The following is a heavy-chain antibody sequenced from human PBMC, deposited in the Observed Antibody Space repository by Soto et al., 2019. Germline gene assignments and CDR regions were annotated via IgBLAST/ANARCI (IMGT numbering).Heavy chain of an antibody. V-gene: IGHV4-39*01. Sequence: QLQLQESGPGLVKPSETLSLTCTVSGGSISSNSYFWGWIRQPPGKGLEWIGTVFYSGSTYYNPSLKSRVTISVDTSKNEFSLKLSSETAADTAVYYCARRSGWYYFDYWGQGTLVTVSS. CDR2: VFYSGST. CDR1: GGSISSNSYF. CDR3: ARRSGWYYFDY. D-gene: IGHD6-19*01. J-gene: IGHJ4*02.